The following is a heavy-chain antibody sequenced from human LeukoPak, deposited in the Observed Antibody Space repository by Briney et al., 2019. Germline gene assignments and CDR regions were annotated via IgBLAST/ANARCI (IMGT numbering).Heavy chain of an antibody. CDR1: GFTFSSYA. V-gene: IGHV3-23*01. D-gene: IGHD3-10*01. J-gene: IGHJ1*01. Sequence: GGSLRLSCAASGFTFSSYAMTWVRPAPGKGLEWVSGMSGSGDSTYYADSVKGRFTISRDNSKNTLYLQMNSLRAEDTAVYYCAKASGSGSPNDFQHWGQGTLVTVSS. CDR3: AKASGSGSPNDFQH. CDR2: MSGSGDST.